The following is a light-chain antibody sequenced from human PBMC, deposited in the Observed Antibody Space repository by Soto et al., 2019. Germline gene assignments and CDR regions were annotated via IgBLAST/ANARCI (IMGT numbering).Light chain of an antibody. CDR2: DAS. V-gene: IGKV1-33*01. J-gene: IGKJ4*01. Sequence: DIQMTQSPSSLSASVGDRVTITCQANQAISNYLHWYQQKPGKAPTLLIYDASNLKTGVPSRFSGSGSGTHCTFSISSLQPEHFATYYCHQYNNLPFTFGGGTKVEFE. CDR3: HQYNNLPFT. CDR1: QAISNY.